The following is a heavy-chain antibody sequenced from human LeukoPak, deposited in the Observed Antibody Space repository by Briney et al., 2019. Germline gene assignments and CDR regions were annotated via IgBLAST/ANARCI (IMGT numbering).Heavy chain of an antibody. J-gene: IGHJ4*02. CDR1: GYTFTGYY. CDR2: INPSSGGT. CDR3: ARALGWQQRPFDY. Sequence: ASVKVSCKASGYTFTGYYMHWVRQAPGQGLEWMGWINPSSGGTNYAQKFQGRVTMTRDTSISTAYMELSRLRSDDTAVYYCARALGWQQRPFDYWGQGTLVTVSS. D-gene: IGHD6-25*01. V-gene: IGHV1-2*02.